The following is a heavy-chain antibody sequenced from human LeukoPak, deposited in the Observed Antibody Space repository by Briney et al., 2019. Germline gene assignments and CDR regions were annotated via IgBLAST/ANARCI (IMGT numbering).Heavy chain of an antibody. CDR3: AIQIPYCSGGTCCPYFGY. CDR2: IYYSGST. Sequence: PSETLSLTCTVSGGSISTSGYHWGWISQPPGKGLEWIGSIYYSGSTYYNPSLKSRVTISVDTSNNQFSLRLSSVTAADTAMYYCAIQIPYCSGGTCCPYFGYWGQGTLVTVSS. V-gene: IGHV4-39*01. J-gene: IGHJ4*02. D-gene: IGHD2-15*01. CDR1: GGSISTSGYH.